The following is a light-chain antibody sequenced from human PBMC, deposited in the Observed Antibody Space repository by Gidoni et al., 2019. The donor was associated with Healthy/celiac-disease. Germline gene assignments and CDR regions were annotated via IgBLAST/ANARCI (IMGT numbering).Light chain of an antibody. CDR2: GAS. Sequence: EIVLPQSPGTLSLSPGERATLSCRASQSVSSSYLAWYQQKPGQAPRLIIYGASSRATGIPDMFSGRGSGTDFTLTSSRLEPEDFAVYYCQQYGSSHLFTFGPGTKVDIK. J-gene: IGKJ3*01. CDR3: QQYGSSHLFT. V-gene: IGKV3-20*01. CDR1: QSVSSSY.